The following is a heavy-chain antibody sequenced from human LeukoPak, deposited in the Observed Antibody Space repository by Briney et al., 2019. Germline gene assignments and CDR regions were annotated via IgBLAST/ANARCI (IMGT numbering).Heavy chain of an antibody. CDR1: GFTFDDYA. D-gene: IGHD5-18*01. V-gene: IGHV3-9*01. CDR3: AKDAHTAMVRSFDY. CDR2: ISWNSGSI. J-gene: IGHJ4*02. Sequence: PGGSLRLSCAASGFTFDDYAMHWVRQAPGKGLEWVSGISWNSGSIGYADSVKGRFTISRDNAKNSLYLQMNSLRVEDTALYYCAKDAHTAMVRSFDYWGQGTLVTVSS.